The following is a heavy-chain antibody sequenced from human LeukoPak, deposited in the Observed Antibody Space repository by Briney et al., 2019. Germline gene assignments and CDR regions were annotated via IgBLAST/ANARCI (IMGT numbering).Heavy chain of an antibody. J-gene: IGHJ3*02. D-gene: IGHD6-19*01. CDR3: ARKQCLVLGAFDI. CDR2: INPNSGGT. V-gene: IGHV1-2*02. Sequence: GASVKVSCKASGYTFTGYYMHWVRQAPGQVLEWMGWINPNSGGTNYAQKFQGRVTMTRDTSISTAYMELSRLRSDDTAVYYCARKQCLVLGAFDIWGQGTMVTVSS. CDR1: GYTFTGYY.